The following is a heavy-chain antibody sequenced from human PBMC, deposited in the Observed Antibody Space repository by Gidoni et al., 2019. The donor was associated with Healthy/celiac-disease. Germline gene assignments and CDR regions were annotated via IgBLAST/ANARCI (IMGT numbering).Heavy chain of an antibody. Sequence: QVQLVQSGAEVQKPGSSVKVSCKASVGTFSSYTISWVRQAPGQGLEWMGRIIPILGIANYAQKLQGRVTITADKSTSTAYMELSSLRSEDTAVYYCARSRSSESAVAYCGGDCSWGYYFDYWGQGTLVTVSS. CDR1: VGTFSSYT. CDR2: IIPILGIA. CDR3: ARSRSSESAVAYCGGDCSWGYYFDY. J-gene: IGHJ4*02. D-gene: IGHD2-21*02. V-gene: IGHV1-69*02.